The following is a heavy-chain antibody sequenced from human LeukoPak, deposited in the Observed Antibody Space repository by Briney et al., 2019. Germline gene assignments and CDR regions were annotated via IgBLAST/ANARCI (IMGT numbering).Heavy chain of an antibody. J-gene: IGHJ4*02. CDR1: GFTFSSYW. D-gene: IGHD3-22*01. Sequence: GGSLRLSCAASGFTFSSYWMHWVRQAPGKGLVWVSRINSDGSSANFADSVKGRFTISRDNAKNTLYLQMSSLRAEDTAVYYCVRDTYYDRSGYYYLHYWGQGTLVTVSS. CDR3: VRDTYYDRSGYYYLHY. CDR2: INSDGSSA. V-gene: IGHV3-74*01.